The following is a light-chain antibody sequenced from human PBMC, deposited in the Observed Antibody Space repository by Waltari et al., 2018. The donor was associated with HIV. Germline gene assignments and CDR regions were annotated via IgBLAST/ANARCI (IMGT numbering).Light chain of an antibody. Sequence: QSALTQPRSVSGSPGQSVTISFPGTSLDVGGYYYGSWYQQPPGNSPQLMIYDVRKRPSGVPDSFSGYKSGNTASLTISGLQAEDEADYYCCSYAGSYTFVVFGGGTKLTVL. V-gene: IGLV2-11*01. J-gene: IGLJ2*01. CDR1: SLDVGGYYY. CDR3: CSYAGSYTFVV. CDR2: DVR.